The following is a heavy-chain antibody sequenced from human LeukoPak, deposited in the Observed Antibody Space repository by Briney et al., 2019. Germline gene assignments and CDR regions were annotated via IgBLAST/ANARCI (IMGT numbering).Heavy chain of an antibody. Sequence: PSETLSLTCTVSGGSIGSYYWSWIRQPPGKGLEWIGYIYYSGSTNYNPSLKSRVTISVDTSKNQFSLKLSSVTAADTAVYYCARWDPSSETFDYWGQGTLVTVSS. J-gene: IGHJ4*02. CDR3: ARWDPSSETFDY. D-gene: IGHD6-6*01. V-gene: IGHV4-59*08. CDR1: GGSIGSYY. CDR2: IYYSGST.